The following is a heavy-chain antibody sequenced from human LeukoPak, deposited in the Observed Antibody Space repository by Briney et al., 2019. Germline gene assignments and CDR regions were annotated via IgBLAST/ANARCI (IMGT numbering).Heavy chain of an antibody. CDR3: ARDPRAGDFWSGSAFDI. CDR1: GYTFTSYG. Sequence: VASAKVSCKASGYTFTSYGISWVRQAPGQGLEWMGWISAYNGNTNYAQKLQGRVTMTTDTSTSTAYLELRSLRSDDTAVYYCARDPRAGDFWSGSAFDIWGQGTMVTVSS. D-gene: IGHD3-3*01. V-gene: IGHV1-18*01. J-gene: IGHJ3*02. CDR2: ISAYNGNT.